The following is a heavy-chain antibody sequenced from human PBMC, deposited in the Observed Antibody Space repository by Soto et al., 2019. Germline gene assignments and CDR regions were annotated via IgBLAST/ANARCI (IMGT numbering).Heavy chain of an antibody. CDR2: VYYSGRT. D-gene: IGHD6-19*01. V-gene: IGHV4-59*01. CDR1: GGSISSYY. J-gene: IGHJ6*02. Sequence: QVQLQESGPGLVKPSETLSLTCTVSGGSISSYYWSWIRQPPGKGLEWIGYVYYSGRTRDNPSLKSRVTISVDTSKNQFSLKLSSVTAADTAVYYCAIDKVNIGVDGTHYFYGIDVWGQGTTVTVSS. CDR3: AIDKVNIGVDGTHYFYGIDV.